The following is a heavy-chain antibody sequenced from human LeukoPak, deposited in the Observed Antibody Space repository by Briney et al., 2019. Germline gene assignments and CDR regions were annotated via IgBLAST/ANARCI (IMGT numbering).Heavy chain of an antibody. D-gene: IGHD1-14*01. CDR3: ATVQTGENWFDP. CDR1: GGSFSAYY. CDR2: INHSGST. Sequence: SETLSLTCAVYGGSFSAYYWSWIRQPPGKGLEWIGEINHSGSTNYNPSLESRVTISVDTSKNQLSLKLTSVTAADTAVYYCATVQTGENWFDPWGQGTLVTVSS. J-gene: IGHJ5*02. V-gene: IGHV4-34*01.